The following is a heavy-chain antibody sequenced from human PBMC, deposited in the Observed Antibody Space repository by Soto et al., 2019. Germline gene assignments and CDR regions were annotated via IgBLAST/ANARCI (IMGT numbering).Heavy chain of an antibody. CDR1: GYTFTSYG. Sequence: QVQLEQSGAEVKKPGASVKVSCKASGYTFTSYGISWVRQAPGQGLEWMGWISAYNGNTNYAQKLQGRVTMTTDTSTRAAYMELRSVRSDDTAVYFCASDILLYSSSWCWAYFVCWGQGTLVTVSS. D-gene: IGHD6-13*01. CDR3: ASDILLYSSSWCWAYFVC. CDR2: ISAYNGNT. J-gene: IGHJ4*02. V-gene: IGHV1-18*01.